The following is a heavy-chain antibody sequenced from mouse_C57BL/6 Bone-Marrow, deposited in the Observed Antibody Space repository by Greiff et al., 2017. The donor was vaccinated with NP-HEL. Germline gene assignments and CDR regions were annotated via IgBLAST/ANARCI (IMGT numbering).Heavy chain of an antibody. CDR3: ARDPLYYGSSHWYFDV. Sequence: EVKLMESGGGLVKPGGSLKLSCAASGFTFSSYAMSWVRQTPEKRLEWVATISDGGSYTYYPDNVKGRITISRDNAKNNLYLQMSHLKSEDTAMYYCARDPLYYGSSHWYFDVWGTGTTVTVSS. CDR1: GFTFSSYA. V-gene: IGHV5-4*01. J-gene: IGHJ1*03. D-gene: IGHD1-1*01. CDR2: ISDGGSYT.